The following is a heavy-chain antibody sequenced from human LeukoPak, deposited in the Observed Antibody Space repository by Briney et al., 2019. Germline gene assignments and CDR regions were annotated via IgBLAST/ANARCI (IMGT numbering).Heavy chain of an antibody. D-gene: IGHD3-10*01. V-gene: IGHV4-39*07. CDR3: ARARWFGDAFDI. CDR1: GGSISSSSYY. CDR2: IYYSGST. Sequence: SETLSLTCTVSGGSISSSSYYWGWIRQPPGEGLEWIGSIYYSGSTYYNPSLKSRVTISVDTSKNQFSLKLSSVTAADTAVYYCARARWFGDAFDIWGQGTMVTVSS. J-gene: IGHJ3*02.